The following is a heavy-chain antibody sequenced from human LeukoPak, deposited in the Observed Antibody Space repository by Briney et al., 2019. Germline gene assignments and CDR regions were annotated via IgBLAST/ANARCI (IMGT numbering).Heavy chain of an antibody. V-gene: IGHV4-38-2*02. D-gene: IGHD6-19*01. CDR1: GYSISIGYY. Sequence: SETLSLTCAVSGYSISIGYYWGWIRQPPGKGLEWIGEINHSGSTNYNPSLKSRVPISVDTSKNQFSLKLTSVTAADTAVYYCAREGSGWEKAWFDPWGQGTLATASS. CDR3: AREGSGWEKAWFDP. J-gene: IGHJ5*02. CDR2: INHSGST.